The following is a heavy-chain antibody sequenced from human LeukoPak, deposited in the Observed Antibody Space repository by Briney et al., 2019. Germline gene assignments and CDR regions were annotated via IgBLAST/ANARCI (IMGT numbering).Heavy chain of an antibody. CDR1: GGTFSSYA. D-gene: IGHD6-13*01. CDR2: IIPIFGTA. CDR3: ARAIAAAGYFDY. Sequence: SVKVSCKASGGTFSSYAISWVRQAPGQGLEWMGRIIPIFGTANYAQKFQGRVTITTDESTSTAYMELSSRRSEDTAVYYCARAIAAAGYFDYWGQGTLVTLSS. V-gene: IGHV1-69*05. J-gene: IGHJ4*02.